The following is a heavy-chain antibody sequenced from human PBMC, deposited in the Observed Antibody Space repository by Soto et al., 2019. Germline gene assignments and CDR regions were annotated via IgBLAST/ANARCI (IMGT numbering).Heavy chain of an antibody. CDR3: ARRRIVPATNFDY. D-gene: IGHD1-26*01. J-gene: IGHJ4*02. Sequence: QLQLQESGPGLVKPSETLSLTCTVSGDSISSSSFYWGWIRQPPGKGLEWMGHIFHTGPTYQKPTLRSRTRMPVDTSKNQFSLNLSSVTETDTAVYYCARRRIVPATNFDYWGQGTLVTVAS. CDR2: IFHTGPT. V-gene: IGHV4-39*01. CDR1: GDSISSSSFY.